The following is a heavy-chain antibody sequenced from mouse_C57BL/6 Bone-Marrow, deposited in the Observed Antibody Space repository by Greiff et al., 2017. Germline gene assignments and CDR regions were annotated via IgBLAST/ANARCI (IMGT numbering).Heavy chain of an antibody. D-gene: IGHD6-1*01. V-gene: IGHV1-64*01. CDR2: IHPNIGST. CDR1: GYTFTSYW. J-gene: IGHJ3*01. CDR3: ARYHSRFAY. Sequence: QVQLQQSGAELVKPGASVKLSCKASGYTFTSYWMHWVKQRPGQGLEWIGMIHPNIGSTNYNEKFKSKATLTVDKSSSTAYMQLSSLTSEDSAVYYCARYHSRFAYWGQGTLVTVSA.